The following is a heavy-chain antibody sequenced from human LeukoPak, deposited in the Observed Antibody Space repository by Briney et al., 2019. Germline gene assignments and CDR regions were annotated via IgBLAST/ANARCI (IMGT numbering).Heavy chain of an antibody. Sequence: PGGSLRLSCAASGFTVSSNYMNWVRQAPGKGLEWVSVIYSGGSTYYADSVKGRFTISRDNSKNTLYLQMNSLRAEDTAVYYCARDFIHRSGEANYWGQGTLVTVSS. CDR2: IYSGGST. CDR1: GFTVSSNY. CDR3: ARDFIHRSGEANY. J-gene: IGHJ4*02. D-gene: IGHD3-22*01. V-gene: IGHV3-66*01.